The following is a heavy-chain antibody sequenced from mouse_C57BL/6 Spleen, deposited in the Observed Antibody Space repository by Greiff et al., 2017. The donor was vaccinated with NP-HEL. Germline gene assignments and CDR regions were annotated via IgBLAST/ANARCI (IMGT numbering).Heavy chain of an antibody. CDR1: GYAFSSSW. CDR2: IYPGDGDT. V-gene: IGHV1-82*01. Sequence: VQLQQSGPELVKPGASVKISCKASGYAFSSSWMNWVKQRPGKVLEWIGRIYPGDGDTNYNGKFKGKATLTADKSSSTAYMQLSSLTSEDSAVYFCARAFITTVVATPFAYWGQGTLVTVSA. J-gene: IGHJ3*01. D-gene: IGHD1-1*01. CDR3: ARAFITTVVATPFAY.